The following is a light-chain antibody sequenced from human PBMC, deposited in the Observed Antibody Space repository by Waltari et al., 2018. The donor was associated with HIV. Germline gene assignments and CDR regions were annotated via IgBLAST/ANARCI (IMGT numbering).Light chain of an antibody. V-gene: IGKV3-20*01. CDR1: QSVNSGY. CDR2: DTS. Sequence: EIVLAQSPDTLSLSPGERAILSCRASQSVNSGYLAWYQQRPGQAPRLLIFDTSRRASGIPDRFSGSGSGTDFTLTISSLEPEDFAVYYCQQYGNSPPFTFGQGTKLEIK. CDR3: QQYGNSPPFT. J-gene: IGKJ2*01.